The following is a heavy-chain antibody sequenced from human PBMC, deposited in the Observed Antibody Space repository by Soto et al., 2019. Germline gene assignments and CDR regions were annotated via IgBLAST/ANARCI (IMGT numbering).Heavy chain of an antibody. D-gene: IGHD3-10*01. V-gene: IGHV3-30-3*01. J-gene: IGHJ4*02. Sequence: HPGGSLRLSCAASGFTFRNYAMHWVRQAPGKGLEWVAFISYDGSNKYYADSVKGRFTISRDSSTSTMYLQMNSLRAEDTAIYYCARVHYYGSGSYLPYWGQGTLVTVSS. CDR2: ISYDGSNK. CDR3: ARVHYYGSGSYLPY. CDR1: GFTFRNYA.